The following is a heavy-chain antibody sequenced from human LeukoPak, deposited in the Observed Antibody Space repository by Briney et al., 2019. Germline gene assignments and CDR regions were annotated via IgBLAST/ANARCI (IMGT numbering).Heavy chain of an antibody. V-gene: IGHV1-18*01. J-gene: IGHJ4*02. D-gene: IGHD3-10*01. CDR1: GYTFTSYG. CDR2: ISAYNGNT. CDR3: ARFRAGVGEPYGDY. Sequence: EASVKVSCKASGYTFTSYGISWVRQAPGQGLEWVGWISAYNGNTNYAQKLQGRVTMTTDTSTNTAYMELRSLTSDDTAVYYCARFRAGVGEPYGDYWGQGTLVTVSS.